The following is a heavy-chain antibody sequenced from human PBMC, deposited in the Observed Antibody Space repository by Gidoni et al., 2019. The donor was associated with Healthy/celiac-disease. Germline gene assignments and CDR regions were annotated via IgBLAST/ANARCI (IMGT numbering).Heavy chain of an antibody. CDR2: ISSSSSYI. Sequence: EVQLVESGGGLVKPGGSLRLSCAASGFTFSSNSMNWVRQAPGKGLEWVSSISSSSSYIYYADSVKGRFTISRDNAKNSLYLQMNSLRAEDTAVYYCARDTPHIKPYYFDYWGQGTLVTVSS. CDR1: GFTFSSNS. J-gene: IGHJ4*02. D-gene: IGHD2-15*01. CDR3: ARDTPHIKPYYFDY. V-gene: IGHV3-21*01.